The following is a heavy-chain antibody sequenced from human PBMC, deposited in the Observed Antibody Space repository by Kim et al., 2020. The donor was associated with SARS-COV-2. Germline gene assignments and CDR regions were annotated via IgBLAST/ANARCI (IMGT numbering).Heavy chain of an antibody. CDR1: GFTFSSYG. V-gene: IGHV3-33*05. Sequence: GGSLRLSCAASGFTFSSYGMHWVRQAPGKGLEWVAVISYDGSDKYYADSVKGRFTISRDNSKNTLYLQMNSLRAEDTAVYYCAKTAGYSSGWYGGWGQGTLVTVSS. J-gene: IGHJ4*02. CDR2: ISYDGSDK. D-gene: IGHD6-19*01. CDR3: AKTAGYSSGWYGG.